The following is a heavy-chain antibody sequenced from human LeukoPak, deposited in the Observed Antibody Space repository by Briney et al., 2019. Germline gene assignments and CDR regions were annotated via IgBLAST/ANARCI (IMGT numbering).Heavy chain of an antibody. CDR3: ASRFKGTPYDY. D-gene: IGHD3-10*01. CDR1: GGTFSSYA. V-gene: IGHV1-69*01. CDR2: IIPIFGTA. Sequence: SVKVSCKASGGTFSSYAINWVRQAPGQGLEWMGGIIPIFGTANYAQKFQGRVTITADESTSTAYMELSSLRSEDTAAYYCASRFKGTPYDYWGQGTLVTVSS. J-gene: IGHJ4*02.